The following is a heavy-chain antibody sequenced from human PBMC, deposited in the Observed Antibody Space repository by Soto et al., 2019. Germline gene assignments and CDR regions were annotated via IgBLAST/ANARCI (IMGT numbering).Heavy chain of an antibody. CDR2: ISGTGFTT. J-gene: IGHJ4*02. CDR3: ARGGVY. D-gene: IGHD2-8*01. V-gene: IGHV3-48*03. Sequence: GVSLRLSCAASGFNFSNYDMNWIRQTPGGGLDWIAFISGTGFTTYYADSAWPRFTISRDNSQGVLFLQMDSLTVDDSGIYFCARGGVYCGQGVPVTVSS. CDR1: GFNFSNYD.